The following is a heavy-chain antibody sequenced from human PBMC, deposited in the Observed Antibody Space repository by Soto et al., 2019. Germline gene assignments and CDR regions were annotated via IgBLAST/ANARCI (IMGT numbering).Heavy chain of an antibody. Sequence: QVQLVQSGDEVRKPGSSVKVSCKASGYIFVNYGIAWVRQAPGQGLEWMGWISPDSGNTHYASKVQGRLTMTTDTATSTAYMDLGSLTSGDTAVYYCAMVDNYVTPTPQDVWGQGTTVTVSS. V-gene: IGHV1-18*01. CDR2: ISPDSGNT. CDR3: AMVDNYVTPTPQDV. D-gene: IGHD3-16*01. CDR1: GYIFVNYG. J-gene: IGHJ6*02.